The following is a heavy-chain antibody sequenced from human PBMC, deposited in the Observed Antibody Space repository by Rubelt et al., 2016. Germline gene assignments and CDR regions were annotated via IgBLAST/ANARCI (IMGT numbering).Heavy chain of an antibody. CDR3: ARDGQWLVPDY. D-gene: IGHD6-19*01. CDR1: GFTFSSYG. V-gene: IGHV3-13*01. J-gene: IGHJ4*02. Sequence: AGRSLRLSCAASGFTFSSYGMHWVRQAPGKGLEWVSSIGTAGDTYYPGSVKGRFIISRENAKNSLSLQMNSLRAEDTAVYYCARDGQWLVPDYWGQGTLVTVSS. CDR2: IGTAGDT.